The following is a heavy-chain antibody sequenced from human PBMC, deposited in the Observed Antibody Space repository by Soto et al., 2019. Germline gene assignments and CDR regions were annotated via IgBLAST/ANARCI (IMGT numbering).Heavy chain of an antibody. D-gene: IGHD2-8*02. V-gene: IGHV4-4*02. CDR1: CASIGSGGW. CDR3: ARHEGWTGPDQ. CDR2: IFHDGNT. J-gene: IGHJ5*02. Sequence: KTSETLSLTCAFSCASIGSGGWWSWVRQPPGKGLEWIAEIFHDGNTNYSPSLKSRVTISVDRSQNQFSLNVYSVTAADTAVYYCARHEGWTGPDQWGQGTLVTVSS.